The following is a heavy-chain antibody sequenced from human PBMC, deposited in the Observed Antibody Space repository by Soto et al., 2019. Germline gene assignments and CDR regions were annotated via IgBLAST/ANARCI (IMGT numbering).Heavy chain of an antibody. Sequence: GGSLRLSCAASGFTFSSYGMHWVRQAPGKGLEWVAVIWYDGSNKYYADSVKGRFTISRDNSKNTLYLQMNSLRAEDTAVYYCARALGDYGGIEGHVDYWGQGTLVTVSS. CDR1: GFTFSSYG. J-gene: IGHJ4*02. D-gene: IGHD4-17*01. CDR2: IWYDGSNK. CDR3: ARALGDYGGIEGHVDY. V-gene: IGHV3-33*01.